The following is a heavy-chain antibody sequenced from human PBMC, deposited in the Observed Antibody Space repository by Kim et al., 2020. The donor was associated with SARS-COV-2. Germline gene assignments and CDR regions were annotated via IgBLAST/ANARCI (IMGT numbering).Heavy chain of an antibody. V-gene: IGHV1-69*13. CDR1: RGTFSSYA. CDR3: ASINVNGDYGYYYSYGMDV. Sequence: SVKVSCKASRGTFSSYAISWVRQAPGQGLEWMGGIIPIFGTANYAQKFQGRVTITADESTSTAYMELSSLRSEDTAVYYCASINVNGDYGYYYSYGMDVWGQGTTVSVSS. CDR2: IIPIFGTA. D-gene: IGHD4-17*01. J-gene: IGHJ6*02.